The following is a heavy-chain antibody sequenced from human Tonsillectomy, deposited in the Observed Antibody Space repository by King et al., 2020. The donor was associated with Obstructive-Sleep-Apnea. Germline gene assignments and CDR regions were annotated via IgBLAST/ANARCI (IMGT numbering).Heavy chain of an antibody. J-gene: IGHJ4*02. Sequence: VQLVESESELRRPGASVNVSCRASGYTFISNGINLVRQAPGQGREWMGWINTKTGNPTYAQAFTGRIVFSLDTSVTTAYLQIRSLQAEDTAVYFCARVQSGTTSFDYWGQGTLVTVSS. V-gene: IGHV7-4-1*01. CDR3: ARVQSGTTSFDY. CDR2: INTKTGNP. CDR1: GYTFISNG. D-gene: IGHD1-26*01.